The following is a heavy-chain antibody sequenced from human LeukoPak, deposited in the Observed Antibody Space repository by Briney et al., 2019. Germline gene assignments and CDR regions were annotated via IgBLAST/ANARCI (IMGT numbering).Heavy chain of an antibody. CDR2: INHSGST. V-gene: IGHV4-34*01. CDR3: ARVIRHYYGSGSYAFDI. J-gene: IGHJ3*02. D-gene: IGHD3-10*01. Sequence: NPSETLSLTCAVYGGSFSGYYWSWIRQPPGKGLEWIGEINHSGSTNYNPSLKSRVTISVDTSKNQFSLKLSSVTAADTAVYYCARVIRHYYGSGSYAFDIWGQGTMVTVSS. CDR1: GGSFSGYY.